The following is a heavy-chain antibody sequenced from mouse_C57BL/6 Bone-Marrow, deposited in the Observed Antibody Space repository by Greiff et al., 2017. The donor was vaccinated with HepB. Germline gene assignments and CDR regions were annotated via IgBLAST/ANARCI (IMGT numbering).Heavy chain of an antibody. CDR2: IHPSDSDT. D-gene: IGHD2-3*01. CDR1: GYTFTSYW. J-gene: IGHJ3*01. CDR3: ARGGSYDPAWFAY. Sequence: QVQLQQPGAELVKPGASVKVSCKASGYTFTSYWMHWVKQRPGQGLEWIGRIHPSDSDTNYNQKFKGKATLTVDKSSNTAYMQLSSLTTEDSAIYYCARGGSYDPAWFAYWGQGTLVTVSA. V-gene: IGHV1-74*01.